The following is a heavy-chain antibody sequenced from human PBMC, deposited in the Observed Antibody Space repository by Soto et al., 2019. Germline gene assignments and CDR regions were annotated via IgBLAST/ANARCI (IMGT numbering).Heavy chain of an antibody. J-gene: IGHJ6*02. CDR1: GFTFSDYY. Sequence: QVQLVESGGGLVKPGGSLRLSCAASGFTFSDYYMSWIRQAPGKGLEWVSYITSSSSYTNYADSVKGRFTISRNNAKNSLYLQMKSLRAEDTAVYYCARGHRYGMDVWGQGTTVTVSS. V-gene: IGHV3-11*05. CDR3: ARGHRYGMDV. CDR2: ITSSSSYT.